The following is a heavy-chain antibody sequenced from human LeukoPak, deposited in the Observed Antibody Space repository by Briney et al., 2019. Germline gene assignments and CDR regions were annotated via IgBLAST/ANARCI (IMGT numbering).Heavy chain of an antibody. CDR1: GFTFSSYA. D-gene: IGHD5-18*01. CDR2: ISYDGSNK. J-gene: IGHJ4*02. V-gene: IGHV3-30-3*01. CDR3: ARNPYVDTAMGYDY. Sequence: GGSLRLSCAASGFTFSSYAMHWVRQAPGKGLEWVAVISYDGSNKYYADSVKGRFTISRDNSKNTLYLQMNSLRAEDTAVYYCARNPYVDTAMGYDYWGQGTLVTVSS.